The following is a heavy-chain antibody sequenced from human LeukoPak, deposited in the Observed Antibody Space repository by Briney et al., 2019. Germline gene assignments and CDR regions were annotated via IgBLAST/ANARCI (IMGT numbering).Heavy chain of an antibody. V-gene: IGHV3-21*01. CDR3: APSPPYGDDY. D-gene: IGHD2-21*01. CDR2: ISSSSSYI. CDR1: GFIFSSYS. J-gene: IGHJ4*02. Sequence: GGSLRLSCAASGFIFSSYSMNWVRQAPGKGLEWVSSISSSSSYIYYADSVKGRFTISRDNAKNSLYLQRNSLRAEDTAVYYCAPSPPYGDDYWGQGTLVTVSS.